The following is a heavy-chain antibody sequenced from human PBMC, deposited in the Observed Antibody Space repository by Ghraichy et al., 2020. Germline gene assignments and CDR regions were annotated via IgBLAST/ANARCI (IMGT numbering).Heavy chain of an antibody. Sequence: SETLSLTCSVSGDSIYSRSYSWGWIRQPPGKGLEWIGTVHSNGHTYSNPSLKSRLTLSVDTSKSQFSLILSSVTAADTAVYYCATTWEIPSEPLAPGVFDVWGQGTLVTVSS. J-gene: IGHJ3*01. CDR1: GDSIYSRSYS. CDR3: ATTWEIPSEPLAPGVFDV. D-gene: IGHD1-26*01. V-gene: IGHV4-39*01. CDR2: VHSNGHT.